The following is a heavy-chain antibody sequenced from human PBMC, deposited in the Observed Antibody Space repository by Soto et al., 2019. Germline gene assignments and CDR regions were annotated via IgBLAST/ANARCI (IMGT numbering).Heavy chain of an antibody. V-gene: IGHV3-30*18. J-gene: IGHJ4*02. Sequence: QVQLVESGGGVVQPGRSLRLSCEASGFSFSDYGMHWVRQAPGKGLEWVAVISYDGSGKYYSDSVKGRFTVSRDKSWNTLYVEMNDLRAYDTAVYYCVKTGRKGSCWVYYFDFWGQGTLVTVSS. CDR2: ISYDGSGK. D-gene: IGHD6-19*01. CDR3: VKTGRKGSCWVYYFDF. CDR1: GFSFSDYG.